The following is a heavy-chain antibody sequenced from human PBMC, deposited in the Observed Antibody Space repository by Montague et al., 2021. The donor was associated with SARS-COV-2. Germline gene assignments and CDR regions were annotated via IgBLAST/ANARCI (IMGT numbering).Heavy chain of an antibody. D-gene: IGHD4-11*01. V-gene: IGHV4-59*08. CDR2: ISDSGST. CDR3: ARHYSATLPAVY. CDR1: GGSISSFY. Sequence: SETLSLTCTVSGGSISSFYWSWFRQPPGKGLVWIGYISDSGSTNYNPSLTSRATMSVDTSKNQFSLKVNSVTAADTAVYYCARHYSATLPAVYWGQGTLVTVSS. J-gene: IGHJ4*02.